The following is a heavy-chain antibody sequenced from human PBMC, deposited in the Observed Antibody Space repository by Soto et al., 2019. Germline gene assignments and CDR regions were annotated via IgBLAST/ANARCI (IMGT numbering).Heavy chain of an antibody. CDR2: ISTYSGDT. V-gene: IGHV1-18*01. CDR1: GYTFFTYD. J-gene: IGHJ5*02. Sequence: QVHLVQSGVEVKTPGASVKVSCQASGYTFFTYDISWVRQAPGQGLEWMGWISTYSGDTKYAQKFQGRVTMTTDTTTDKAPLELKRLRTDGTAVYYCARHHGPTTSENWFDPWGQGTLVTVSS. CDR3: ARHHGPTTSENWFDP. D-gene: IGHD5-12*01.